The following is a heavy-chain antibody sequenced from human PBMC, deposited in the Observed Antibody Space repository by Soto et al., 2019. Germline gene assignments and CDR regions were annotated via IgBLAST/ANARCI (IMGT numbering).Heavy chain of an antibody. D-gene: IGHD6-13*01. CDR1: GGSISRGGYY. V-gene: IGHV4-31*03. Sequence: PSETLSLTCTVAGGSISRGGYYWTLIRQHPGKGLEWIGHIYYSGSTYHNPSLKSRVTISVDTSKNQFSLNLSSVTAADTAVYFCARVPYSSNWDYYYGMDVWGPGTTVTVSS. CDR2: IYYSGST. J-gene: IGHJ6*02. CDR3: ARVPYSSNWDYYYGMDV.